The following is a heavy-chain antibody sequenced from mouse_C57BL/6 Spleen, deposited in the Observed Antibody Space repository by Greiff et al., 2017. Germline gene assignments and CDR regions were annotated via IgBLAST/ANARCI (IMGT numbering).Heavy chain of an antibody. CDR2: IYPRSGNT. CDR1: GYTFTSYG. D-gene: IGHD2-4*01. J-gene: IGHJ4*01. CDR3: AREYDYGGDY. V-gene: IGHV1-81*01. Sequence: VKLQESGAELARPGASVKLSCKASGYTFTSYGISWVKQRTGQGLEWIGEIYPRSGNTYYNEKFKGKATLTADKSSSTAYMELRSLTSEDSAVYFCAREYDYGGDYWGQGTSVTVSS.